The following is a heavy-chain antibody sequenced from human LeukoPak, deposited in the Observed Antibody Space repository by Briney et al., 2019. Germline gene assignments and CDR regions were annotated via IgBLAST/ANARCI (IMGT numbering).Heavy chain of an antibody. J-gene: IGHJ3*02. CDR1: GGTFSSYA. V-gene: IGHV1-69*13. CDR3: ARDSSIVVVPAARRAFDI. Sequence: ASVKVSCKASGGTFSSYAISWVRQAPGQGLEWMGGIIPIFGTANYAQKFQGRVTITADESTSTAYMELSSLRSEDTAVYYCARDSSIVVVPAARRAFDIWGQGTMVTVSS. CDR2: IIPIFGTA. D-gene: IGHD2-2*01.